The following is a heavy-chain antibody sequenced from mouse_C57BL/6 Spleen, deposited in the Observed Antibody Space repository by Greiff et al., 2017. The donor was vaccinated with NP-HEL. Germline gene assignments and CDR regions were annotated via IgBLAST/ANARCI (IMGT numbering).Heavy chain of an antibody. CDR2: INPSSGYT. V-gene: IGHV1-4*01. CDR3: APTVVAKGFAY. D-gene: IGHD1-1*01. CDR1: GYTFTSYT. J-gene: IGHJ3*01. Sequence: QVQLKQSGAELARPGASVKMSCKASGYTFTSYTMHWVKQRPGQGLEWIGYINPSSGYTKYNQKFKDKATLTADKSSSTAYMQLSSLTSEDSAVYYCAPTVVAKGFAYWGQGTLVTVSA.